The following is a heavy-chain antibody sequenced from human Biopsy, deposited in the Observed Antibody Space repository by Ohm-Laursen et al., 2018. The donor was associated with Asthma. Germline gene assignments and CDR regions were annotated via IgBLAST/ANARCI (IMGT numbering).Heavy chain of an antibody. CDR1: GYTFIGCP. CDR3: ARGQKSAGDRWFDS. D-gene: IGHD6-13*01. Sequence: ASVKVSCKASGYTFIGCPIHWMRQAPGQGLEWMGRINPNSGGTNYAQKFQGRVTMTRDTSISTAYMEVSRLRSDDTAVYYCARGQKSAGDRWFDSWGQGTLVTVSS. V-gene: IGHV1-2*06. J-gene: IGHJ5*01. CDR2: INPNSGGT.